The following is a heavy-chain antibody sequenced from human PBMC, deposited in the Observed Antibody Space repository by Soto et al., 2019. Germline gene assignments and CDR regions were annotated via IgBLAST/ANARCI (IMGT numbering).Heavy chain of an antibody. D-gene: IGHD2-15*01. J-gene: IGHJ3*02. V-gene: IGHV1-69*02. CDR1: GGTFSSYT. CDR2: IIPILGIA. CDR3: ATRSYCSGGSCYSSAFDI. Sequence: SVKVSCKASGGTFSSYTISWVRQAPGQGLEWMGRIIPILGIANYAQKFQGRVTITADKSTSTAYMELSSLRSEDTAVYYCATRSYCSGGSCYSSAFDIWAQGTMVTVSS.